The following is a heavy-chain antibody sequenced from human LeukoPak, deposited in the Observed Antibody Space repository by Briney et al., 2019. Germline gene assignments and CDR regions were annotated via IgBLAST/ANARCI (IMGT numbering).Heavy chain of an antibody. CDR2: IHSDGSST. V-gene: IGHV3-74*01. CDR3: ARASLWFGDHDAFDI. D-gene: IGHD3-10*01. Sequence: GGSLRLSCAASGFPFSNYWMHWVRQAPGKGLVWVSRIHSDGSSTTYADSVRGRFTISRDNAKNTLYLQMNRLRAEDTALYYCARASLWFGDHDAFDIWGQGTMVTVSS. CDR1: GFPFSNYW. J-gene: IGHJ3*02.